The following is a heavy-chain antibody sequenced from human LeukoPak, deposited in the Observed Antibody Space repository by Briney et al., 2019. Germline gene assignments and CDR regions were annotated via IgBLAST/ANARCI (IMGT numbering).Heavy chain of an antibody. J-gene: IGHJ4*02. CDR2: ISSSGSTI. CDR1: GFTFSDYY. Sequence: GGSLRLSCAASGFTFSDYYMSWIRQAPGKGLEWVSYISSSGSTIYYADSVEGRFTISRDNAKNSLYLQMNSLRAEDTAVYYCARPGTLWAYYFDYWGQGTLVTVSS. V-gene: IGHV3-11*04. CDR3: ARPGTLWAYYFDY. D-gene: IGHD2-21*01.